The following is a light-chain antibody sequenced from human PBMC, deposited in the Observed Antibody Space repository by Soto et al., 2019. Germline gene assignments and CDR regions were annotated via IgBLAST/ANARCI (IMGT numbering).Light chain of an antibody. J-gene: IGKJ5*01. CDR1: QSVYNN. V-gene: IGKV3-15*01. Sequence: EILLTQSPPTPSLALGERAPLSSTASQSVYNNLAWYQQKPGQAPRLLLYGASTRATGIPARFSGSGSGTEFTLTISSLQSEDFAVYYCQQYNNWPPITFGQGTRLEIK. CDR2: GAS. CDR3: QQYNNWPPIT.